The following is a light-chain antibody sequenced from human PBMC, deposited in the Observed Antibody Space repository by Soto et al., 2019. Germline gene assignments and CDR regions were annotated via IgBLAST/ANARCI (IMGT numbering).Light chain of an antibody. J-gene: IGKJ4*01. CDR3: QHYNSYPLP. V-gene: IGKV1-5*03. CDR1: QSISSW. Sequence: DIQMTQSPSTLSASVGDRVTITCRASQSISSWLAWYQQKPGKAPKLLIYKASSLESGVPSRFSGRGSGTEFTLTISSLHPDDCATYYCQHYNSYPLPFGGGTKVEIK. CDR2: KAS.